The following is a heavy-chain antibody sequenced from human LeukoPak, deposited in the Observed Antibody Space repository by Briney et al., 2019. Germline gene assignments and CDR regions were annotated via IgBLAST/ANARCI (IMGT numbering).Heavy chain of an antibody. J-gene: IGHJ4*02. CDR2: IYYTGST. CDR3: ARRGGSGRAFDY. D-gene: IGHD1-26*01. V-gene: IGHV4-30-2*03. CDR1: GGSISSGSYY. Sequence: SQTLSLTCTVSGGSISSGSYYWSWIRQPAGKGLEWIGSIYYTGSTYDNPSLKSRVTISVDTSKNQFSLKLSSVTAADTAVYYCARRGGSGRAFDYWGQGTLVTVSS.